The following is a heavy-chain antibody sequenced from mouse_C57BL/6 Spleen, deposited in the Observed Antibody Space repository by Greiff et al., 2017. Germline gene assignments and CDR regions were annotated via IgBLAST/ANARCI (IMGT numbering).Heavy chain of an antibody. J-gene: IGHJ4*01. D-gene: IGHD2-4*01. CDR2: ISSGSSTI. V-gene: IGHV5-17*01. CDR1: GFTFSDYG. CDR3: ANYDSYAMDY. Sequence: DVKLVESGGGLVKPGGSLKLSCAASGFTFSDYGMHWVRQAPEKGLEWVAYISSGSSTIYYADTVKGRFTISRDNAKNTLFLQMTSLRSEDTAMYYCANYDSYAMDYWGQGTSVTVSS.